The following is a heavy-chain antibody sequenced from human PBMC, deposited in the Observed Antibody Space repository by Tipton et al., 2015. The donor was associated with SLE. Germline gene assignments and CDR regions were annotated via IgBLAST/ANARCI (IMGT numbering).Heavy chain of an antibody. CDR1: GFTVSSNY. CDR2: IYSGGST. CDR3: AKVRGATITDY. J-gene: IGHJ4*02. D-gene: IGHD5-12*01. Sequence: SLRLSCAASGFTVSSNYMSWVRQAPGKGLEWVSVIYSGGSTYYADSVKGRFTISRDNSKNTLYLQMNSLRAEDTAVYYCAKVRGATITDYWGQGTLVTVSS. V-gene: IGHV3-53*05.